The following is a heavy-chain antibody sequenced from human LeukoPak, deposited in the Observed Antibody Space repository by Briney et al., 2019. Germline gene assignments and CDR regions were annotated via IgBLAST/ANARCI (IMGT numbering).Heavy chain of an antibody. CDR3: ARSMTTVTTIDY. CDR1: GFTFSNYG. J-gene: IGHJ4*02. Sequence: PGRSLRLSCAVSGFTFSNYGMHWVRQAPGKGLEWVAVIWQDGSNKYYADSVKGRFAIFRDNSKSTLYLQMNSLRAEDTAVYYCARSMTTVTTIDYWGQGTLVTVSS. V-gene: IGHV3-33*01. CDR2: IWQDGSNK. D-gene: IGHD4-17*01.